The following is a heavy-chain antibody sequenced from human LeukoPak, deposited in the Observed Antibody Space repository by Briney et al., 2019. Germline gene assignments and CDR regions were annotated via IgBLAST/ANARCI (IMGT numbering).Heavy chain of an antibody. CDR1: GFTFSDSY. J-gene: IGHJ4*02. V-gene: IGHV3-11*04. D-gene: IGHD4-23*01. Sequence: GGSLRLSCAASGFTFSDSYMTWIRQAPGKGLEWVSYISNSGSSIYYADSVKGRFTISRDNAKNSLYLQMNSLRAEDTAVYYCARDYGGSSPFDYWGQGTLVTVSS. CDR2: ISNSGSSI. CDR3: ARDYGGSSPFDY.